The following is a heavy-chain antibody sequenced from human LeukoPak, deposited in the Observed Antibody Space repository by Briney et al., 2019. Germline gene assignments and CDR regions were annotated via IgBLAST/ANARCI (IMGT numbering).Heavy chain of an antibody. J-gene: IGHJ4*02. Sequence: GGSLRLSCAASGFAFSSYSMNWIRRAPGKGLEWVSSITTSSSHIYYAGSVKGRFTISRDNAKNSLYLQMNSLRAEDTAVYFCASLMTAVTIPDYWGQGTLVTVSS. V-gene: IGHV3-21*01. CDR2: ITTSSSHI. D-gene: IGHD4-17*01. CDR1: GFAFSSYS. CDR3: ASLMTAVTIPDY.